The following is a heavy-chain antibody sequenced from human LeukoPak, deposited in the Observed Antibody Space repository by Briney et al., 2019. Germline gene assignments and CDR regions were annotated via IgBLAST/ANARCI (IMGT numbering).Heavy chain of an antibody. D-gene: IGHD3-16*01. CDR3: AKDSLADIDY. V-gene: IGHV3-53*05. CDR1: GFTVSSNY. Sequence: GGSLRLSCAASGFTVSSNYMSWVRQAPGKGLEWVSTIYSGGSTYYADSVKGRFTISRDNSKNTLYLQMNSLRAEDTAVHYCAKDSLADIDYWGQGTLVTVSS. J-gene: IGHJ4*02. CDR2: IYSGGST.